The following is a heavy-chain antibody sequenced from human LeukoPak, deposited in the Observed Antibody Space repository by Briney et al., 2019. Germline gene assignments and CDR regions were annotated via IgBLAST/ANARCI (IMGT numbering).Heavy chain of an antibody. D-gene: IGHD3-10*01. Sequence: PSETLSLTCTVSGGSISSYHWSWIRQPPGKGLEWIGYIYYSGSTNYNPSLKSRVTISVDTSKNQFSLKLSSVTAADTAVYYCARHPPMVRGVMSPFDPWGQGTLVTVSS. J-gene: IGHJ5*02. CDR2: IYYSGST. V-gene: IGHV4-59*08. CDR1: GGSISSYH. CDR3: ARHPPMVRGVMSPFDP.